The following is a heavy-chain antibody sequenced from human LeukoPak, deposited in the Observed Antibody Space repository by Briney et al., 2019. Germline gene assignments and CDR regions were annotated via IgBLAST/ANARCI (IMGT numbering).Heavy chain of an antibody. J-gene: IGHJ5*02. V-gene: IGHV1-3*01. D-gene: IGHD4-17*01. CDR2: INAGNGNT. CDR3: ARRYGDYPNWFDP. CDR1: GCTFTSYA. Sequence: GASVKVSCKASGCTFTSYAMHWVRQAPGQRLEWMGWINAGNGNTKYSQKFQGRVAITRDTSASTAYMELSSLRSEDTAVYYCARRYGDYPNWFDPWGQGTLVTVSS.